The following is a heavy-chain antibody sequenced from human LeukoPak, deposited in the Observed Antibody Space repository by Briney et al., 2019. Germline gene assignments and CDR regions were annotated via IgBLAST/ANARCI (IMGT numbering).Heavy chain of an antibody. D-gene: IGHD3-16*01. J-gene: IGHJ4*02. V-gene: IGHV1-18*01. CDR3: ARADVSGSYFHLDY. CDR2: ISFHNGNT. Sequence: ASVKVSCKASGCTFTSYGITWVRQAPGQGLEWMGWISFHNGNTNYPQKFQGRVTMTTDRSTRTAYMELRSLGSDDTAVYYCARADVSGSYFHLDYWGQGTLVTVSS. CDR1: GCTFTSYG.